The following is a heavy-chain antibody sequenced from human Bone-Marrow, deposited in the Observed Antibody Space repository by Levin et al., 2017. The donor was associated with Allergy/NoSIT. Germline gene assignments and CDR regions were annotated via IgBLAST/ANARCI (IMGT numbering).Heavy chain of an antibody. Sequence: PSETLSLTCTVSGGSISSYYWSWIRQPPGKGLEWIGYIYYSGSTNYNPSLKSRVTISVDTSKNQFSLKLSSVTAADTAVYYCARDRGTYYDFWSGYPDAFDIWGQGTMVTVSS. J-gene: IGHJ3*02. D-gene: IGHD3-3*01. CDR2: IYYSGST. CDR3: ARDRGTYYDFWSGYPDAFDI. V-gene: IGHV4-59*01. CDR1: GGSISSYY.